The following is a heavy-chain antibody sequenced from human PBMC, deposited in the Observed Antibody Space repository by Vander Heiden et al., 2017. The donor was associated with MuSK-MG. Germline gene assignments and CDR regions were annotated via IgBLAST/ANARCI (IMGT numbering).Heavy chain of an antibody. CDR2: ISGSGGST. V-gene: IGHV3-23*01. CDR1: GFTFSSYA. D-gene: IGHD6-13*01. Sequence: EVQLLESGGGLVQPGGSLRLSCPASGFTFSSYAMGWVRQAPGKGLEWVSAISGSGGSTYYADSVKGRFTISRDNSKNTLYLQMNSLRAEDTAVYYCASRGIAAAGGYYYYYYMDVWGKGTTVTVSS. CDR3: ASRGIAAAGGYYYYYYMDV. J-gene: IGHJ6*03.